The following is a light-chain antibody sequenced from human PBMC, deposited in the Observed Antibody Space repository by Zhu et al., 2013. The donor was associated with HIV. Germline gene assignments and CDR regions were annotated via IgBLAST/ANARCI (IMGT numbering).Light chain of an antibody. Sequence: ETVLTQSPVTLSLSPGERATLSCRASQSLSDNYLAWYQQKPGQAPRLLIYGASTRATGIPARFSGSGSGTEFTLTISSLQSEDFAVYYCQQYNNWPPLTFGGGTKVEIK. CDR3: QQYNNWPPLT. J-gene: IGKJ4*01. V-gene: IGKV3-15*01. CDR1: QSLSDN. CDR2: GAS.